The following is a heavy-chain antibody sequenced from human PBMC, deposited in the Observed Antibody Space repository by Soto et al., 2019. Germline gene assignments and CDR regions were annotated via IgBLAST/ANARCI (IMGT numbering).Heavy chain of an antibody. CDR2: IIPIFGTA. V-gene: IGHV1-69*01. CDR1: GGTFSSYA. Sequence: QVQLVQSGAEVKKPGSSVKVSCKASGGTFSSYAISWVRQAPGQGLEWMGGIIPIFGTANYAQKFQGRVTTTADESTSTAYLELSSLRSEDTAVYYCARVLDCSGGSCYSDTPSYYYYGMDVWGQGTTVTVSS. CDR3: ARVLDCSGGSCYSDTPSYYYYGMDV. D-gene: IGHD2-15*01. J-gene: IGHJ6*02.